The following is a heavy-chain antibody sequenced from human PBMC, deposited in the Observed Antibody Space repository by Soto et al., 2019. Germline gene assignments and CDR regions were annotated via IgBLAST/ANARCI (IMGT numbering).Heavy chain of an antibody. Sequence: GGSLRLSCAASGFTFSSHAVHWVRQAPGKGLEWVAVISYDGSHRYYADSVKGRFTISRDNSKNTLYLQMNNLRAEDTAVYYCAKQGSTGWLFDYWGQGTLVTVSS. CDR1: GFTFSSHA. J-gene: IGHJ4*02. CDR3: AKQGSTGWLFDY. CDR2: ISYDGSHR. D-gene: IGHD6-19*01. V-gene: IGHV3-30*18.